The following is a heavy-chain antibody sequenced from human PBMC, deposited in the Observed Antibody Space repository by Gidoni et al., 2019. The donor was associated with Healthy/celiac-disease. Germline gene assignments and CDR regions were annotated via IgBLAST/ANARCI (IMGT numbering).Heavy chain of an antibody. V-gene: IGHV1-8*01. D-gene: IGHD5-12*01. CDR1: GYTFTSYD. Sequence: QVQLVQSGAEVKKPGASVKVSCKASGYTFTSYDINWVRQATGQGLEWMGWMNPNRGNTGYAQKFQGRVTMTRNTSISTAYMELSSLRSEDTAVYYCAREIGGSGYHTLNYYYDYGMDVWGQGTTVTVSS. J-gene: IGHJ6*02. CDR3: AREIGGSGYHTLNYYYDYGMDV. CDR2: MNPNRGNT.